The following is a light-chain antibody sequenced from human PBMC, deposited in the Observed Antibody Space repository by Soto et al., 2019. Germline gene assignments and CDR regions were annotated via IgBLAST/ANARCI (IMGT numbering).Light chain of an antibody. CDR3: LQHNSYFLT. Sequence: DIQMTQSPSSLSASVGDRVTITCRASQGISNELAWYQQKPGKAPKRLISAASTLQSGVPSRFSGSGSGTEYSLITSSLLQEDFSTYYCLQHNSYFLTFGGGTKVDIK. V-gene: IGKV1-17*01. CDR1: QGISNE. J-gene: IGKJ4*01. CDR2: AAS.